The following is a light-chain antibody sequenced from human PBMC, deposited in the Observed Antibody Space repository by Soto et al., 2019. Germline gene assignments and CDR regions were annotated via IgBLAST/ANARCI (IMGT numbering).Light chain of an antibody. J-gene: IGKJ1*01. CDR3: LQFYNFSWT. CDR1: QVIGND. Sequence: AIQMTQSPSSLSASVGDRVTISCRASQVIGNDLAWYQPKPGKAPRLLIFAASNLQSGVPSRFSGSGSGTDFTLTISRLQPEDFATYYCLQFYNFSWTFGQGTKVEIK. CDR2: AAS. V-gene: IGKV1-6*01.